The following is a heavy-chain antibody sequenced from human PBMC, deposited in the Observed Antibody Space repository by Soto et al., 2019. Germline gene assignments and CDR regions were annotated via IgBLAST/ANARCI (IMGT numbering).Heavy chain of an antibody. D-gene: IGHD3-10*01. Sequence: QVQLVESGGGVVQPGRSLRLSCAASGFTFSSYAMHWVRQAPGKGLEWVAVISYDGSNKYYADSVKGRFTISRDNSKNTLYLQINSLRAEDTAVYYCARAGPYYYGSGSYYNEDWYFDLWGRGTLVTVSS. V-gene: IGHV3-30-3*01. CDR1: GFTFSSYA. CDR3: ARAGPYYYGSGSYYNEDWYFDL. CDR2: ISYDGSNK. J-gene: IGHJ2*01.